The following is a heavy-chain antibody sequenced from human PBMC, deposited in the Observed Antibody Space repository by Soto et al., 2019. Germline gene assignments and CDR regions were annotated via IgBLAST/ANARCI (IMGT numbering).Heavy chain of an antibody. CDR2: IDWDGDK. D-gene: IGHD3-22*01. J-gene: IGHJ6*02. CDR1: GFSLTTSGMS. V-gene: IGHV2-70*01. Sequence: SGPTLVNPTQTLTLTCTCSGFSLTTSGMSVSWIRQPPGKALEWLAFIDWDGDKHYTTSLKTRLTLSRDTTKNQVVLTMTNMDPVDTATYYCARTLARSGYYGSFFYYGMGVWGQGTPVTVSS. CDR3: ARTLARSGYYGSFFYYGMGV.